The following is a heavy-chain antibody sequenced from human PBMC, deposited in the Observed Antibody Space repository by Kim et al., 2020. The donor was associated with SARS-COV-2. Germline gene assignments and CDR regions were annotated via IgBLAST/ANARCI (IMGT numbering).Heavy chain of an antibody. J-gene: IGHJ5*02. V-gene: IGHV3-15*01. Sequence: KGRFTISRDDSKNTLYLQMNSLKTEDTAVYYCTTDYYYGSGSYHSGWFDPWGQGTLVTVSS. CDR3: TTDYYYGSGSYHSGWFDP. D-gene: IGHD3-10*01.